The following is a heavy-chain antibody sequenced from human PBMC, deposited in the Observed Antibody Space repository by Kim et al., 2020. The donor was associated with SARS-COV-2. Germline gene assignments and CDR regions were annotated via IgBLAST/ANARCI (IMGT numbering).Heavy chain of an antibody. V-gene: IGHV3-7*01. Sequence: GCGKSRFIVSRDNAKNSLFLQMNSLRAEDTAVYYCARDPNSWALDYWGQGTLVTVSS. CDR3: ARDPNSWALDY. D-gene: IGHD2-15*01. J-gene: IGHJ4*02.